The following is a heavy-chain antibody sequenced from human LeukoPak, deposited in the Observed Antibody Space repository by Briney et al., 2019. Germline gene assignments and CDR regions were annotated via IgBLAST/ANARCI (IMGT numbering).Heavy chain of an antibody. CDR2: TNHSGST. CDR1: GGSFSGYY. CDR3: ARGARVSYSSSWDNFDY. Sequence: SETLSLTCAVYGGSFSGYYWSWIRQPPGKGLEWIGETNHSGSTNYNPSLKSRVTISVDTSKNQFSLKLSSVTAADTAVYYCARGARVSYSSSWDNFDYWGQGTLVTVSS. D-gene: IGHD6-13*01. J-gene: IGHJ4*02. V-gene: IGHV4-34*01.